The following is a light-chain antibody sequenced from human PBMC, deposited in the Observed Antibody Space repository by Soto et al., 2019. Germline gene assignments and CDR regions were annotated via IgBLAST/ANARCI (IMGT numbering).Light chain of an antibody. CDR1: SSNIGSNT. J-gene: IGLJ2*01. Sequence: QPVLTQPPSASGTPGQRVTISCSGSSSNIGSNTVNWYQQLPGTAPKLLIYSNNQWPSGVPDRFSGSKSGTSASLAISGLQSEDEADYYCAAWDDSLNGSVVFGGGTKVTVL. V-gene: IGLV1-44*01. CDR3: AAWDDSLNGSVV. CDR2: SNN.